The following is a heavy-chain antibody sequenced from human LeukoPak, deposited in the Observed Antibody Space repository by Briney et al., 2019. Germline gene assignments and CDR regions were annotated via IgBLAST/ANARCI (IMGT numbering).Heavy chain of an antibody. CDR2: ISSSSNYI. J-gene: IGHJ4*02. CDR1: GFTFSSYS. Sequence: PGGSLRLSCATSGFTFSSYSMHWVRQAPGRGLEWVSSISSSSNYIYDADSVKGRFTISRDNSKNTLYLQMNSLRAEDTAVYYCAKGYCGSASCANRADYWGQGTLVTVSS. CDR3: AKGYCGSASCANRADY. V-gene: IGHV3-21*04. D-gene: IGHD2-2*01.